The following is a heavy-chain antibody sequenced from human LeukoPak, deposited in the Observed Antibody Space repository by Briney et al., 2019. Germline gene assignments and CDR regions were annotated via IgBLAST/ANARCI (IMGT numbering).Heavy chain of an antibody. J-gene: IGHJ4*02. V-gene: IGHV3-30*02. CDR1: GFTFSSYG. CDR2: IRYDGSNK. D-gene: IGHD3-22*01. Sequence: TGGSLRLSCAASGFTFSSYGMHWVRQAPGKGLEWMAFIRYDGSNKYYVDSVKGRFTISRDNSKNTLNLQMNSLRAEDTAVYYCARGGVDYRDSSRSHGDDFDYWGQGALVTVSS. CDR3: ARGGVDYRDSSRSHGDDFDY.